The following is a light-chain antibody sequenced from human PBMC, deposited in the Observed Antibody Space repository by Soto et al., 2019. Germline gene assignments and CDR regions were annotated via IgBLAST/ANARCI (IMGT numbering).Light chain of an antibody. CDR3: QHYDNLVT. V-gene: IGKV1-33*01. J-gene: IGKJ3*01. Sequence: DIQMTQSPSSLSASVGDRVTITCQASQDIRKFLNWYQQKPGKAPKLLINDASNLETGVPSRFIGSGSGTDFTFTINSLQPEDIATYYCQHYDNLVTFGPGTKVDIK. CDR1: QDIRKF. CDR2: DAS.